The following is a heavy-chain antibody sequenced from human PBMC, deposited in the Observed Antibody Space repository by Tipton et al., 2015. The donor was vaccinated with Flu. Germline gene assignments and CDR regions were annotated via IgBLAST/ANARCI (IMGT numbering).Heavy chain of an antibody. V-gene: IGHV4-39*07. D-gene: IGHD2-15*01. CDR3: SRDFCSGGFCYPDY. Sequence: TLSLTCTVSGGSISSSNYYWGWIRQPPGKGLEWIGSIYYSGSTYYNPSLKSRVTISVDTSKNQFSLKLSSVTAADTAVYYCSRDFCSGGFCYPDYWGQGTLVTVSS. CDR1: GGSISSSNYY. CDR2: IYYSGST. J-gene: IGHJ4*02.